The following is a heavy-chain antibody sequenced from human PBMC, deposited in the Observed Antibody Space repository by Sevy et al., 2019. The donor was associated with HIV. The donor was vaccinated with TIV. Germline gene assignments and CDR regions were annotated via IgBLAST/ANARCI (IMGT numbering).Heavy chain of an antibody. CDR1: GFTFSSYA. J-gene: IGHJ4*02. CDR3: AIDGGETDYDYVWGSYRYTAGSYFDY. D-gene: IGHD3-16*02. CDR2: ISGSGGST. V-gene: IGHV3-23*01. Sequence: GGSLRLSCAASGFTFSSYAMSWVRQAPGKGLEWVSAISGSGGSTYYADSVKGRFTISRDNSKNTLYLQMNSLRAEDTAVYYCAIDGGETDYDYVWGSYRYTAGSYFDYWGQGTLVTVSS.